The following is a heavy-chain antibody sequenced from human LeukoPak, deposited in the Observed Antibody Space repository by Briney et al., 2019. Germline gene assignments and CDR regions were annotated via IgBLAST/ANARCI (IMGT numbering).Heavy chain of an antibody. CDR1: GYTLTSYY. Sequence: ASVKVSCKASGYTLTSYYLHWVRQAPGQGLEWMGVINPSGDMTSYAQKFQGRVTMTRDTSTSTVYMELSSLRSEDTSMYYCARSSSWPHFDYWGQGTLVTVSS. V-gene: IGHV1-46*01. CDR2: INPSGDMT. D-gene: IGHD6-13*01. J-gene: IGHJ4*02. CDR3: ARSSSWPHFDY.